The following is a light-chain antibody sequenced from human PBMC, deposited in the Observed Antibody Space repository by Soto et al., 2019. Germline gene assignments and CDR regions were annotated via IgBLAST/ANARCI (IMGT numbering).Light chain of an antibody. CDR3: QQRCNGLSIT. CDR2: DAS. V-gene: IGKV3-11*01. J-gene: IGKJ5*01. Sequence: TQSPSTLSPSAPYLPTLSFRSSQSISSNLAWYQQKPGQAPRLLIYDASTRATGIQARFSGSGSGTDFTLTISSLEPEDFAVYYFQQRCNGLSITFGQVTRLDIK. CDR1: QSISSN.